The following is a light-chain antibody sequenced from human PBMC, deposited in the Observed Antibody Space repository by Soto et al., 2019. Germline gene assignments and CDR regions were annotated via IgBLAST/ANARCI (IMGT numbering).Light chain of an antibody. CDR2: DAS. J-gene: IGKJ1*01. Sequence: EIVLTQSPATLSLSPGERATLSCWASQSVSSYLAWYQQKPGQAPRLLIYDASNRATGIPARFSGSGSGTAFTLTISSLEPEDFAVYSCQQRSNWPPAFGQGTKVEIK. CDR3: QQRSNWPPA. V-gene: IGKV3-11*01. CDR1: QSVSSY.